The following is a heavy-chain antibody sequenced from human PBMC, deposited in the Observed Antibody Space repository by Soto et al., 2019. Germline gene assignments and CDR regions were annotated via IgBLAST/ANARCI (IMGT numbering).Heavy chain of an antibody. D-gene: IGHD2-21*01. CDR3: VRSDNGGCYIVHY. CDR2: IYPGDSEI. CDR1: GYSFSSYW. V-gene: IGHV5-51*01. Sequence: GESLKISCKASGYSFSSYWIGWVRQMPGKGLEWMGIIYPGDSEIRFSPSFQGQVTLSADKSTSTAYLQWNSLKASDTAIYYCVRSDNGGCYIVHYWAQAIPVTV. J-gene: IGHJ4*02.